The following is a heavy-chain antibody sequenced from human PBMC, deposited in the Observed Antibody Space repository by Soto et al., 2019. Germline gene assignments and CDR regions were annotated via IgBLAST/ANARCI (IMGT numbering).Heavy chain of an antibody. CDR1: GVTFSSTA. CDR3: AKVKIWTCIDY. CDR2: IDGSGVTT. J-gene: IGHJ4*02. Sequence: GVSLSLSCSASGVTFSSTAMTWVRQAPGKGLEWVSAIDGSGVTTYYADSVKGRFTISRDNSKSTVYLHLNSMRAEDTAVYYCAKVKIWTCIDYWGQGTRVTVSA. D-gene: IGHD3-3*01. V-gene: IGHV3-23*01.